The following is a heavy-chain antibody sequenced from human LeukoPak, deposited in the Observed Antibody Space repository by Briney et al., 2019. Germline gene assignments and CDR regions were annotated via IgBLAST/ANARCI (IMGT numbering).Heavy chain of an antibody. J-gene: IGHJ4*02. Sequence: GGSLRLPCAASGFTFDDYTMHWVRQAPGKGLEWVSLISWDGGSTYYADSVKGRFTISRDNAKNSLYLQMNSLRAEDTALYYCAKDRSYGSGSYWLDFDYWGQGTLVTVSS. D-gene: IGHD3-10*01. CDR3: AKDRSYGSGSYWLDFDY. CDR2: ISWDGGST. CDR1: GFTFDDYT. V-gene: IGHV3-43*01.